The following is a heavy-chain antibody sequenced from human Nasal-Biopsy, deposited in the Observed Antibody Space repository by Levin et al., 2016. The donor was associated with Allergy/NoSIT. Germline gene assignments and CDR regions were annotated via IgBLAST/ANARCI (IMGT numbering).Heavy chain of an antibody. J-gene: IGHJ4*02. CDR3: VRENNV. CDR2: IYVGGST. V-gene: IGHV3-66*01. CDR1: GVSVNRYY. D-gene: IGHD1-14*01. Sequence: GGSLRLSCAASGVSVNRYYMSWVRQAPGKGLEWVTIIYVGGSTLYADSVKDRFSISRDTSTNTLYLQMNRLRVGDTAMYYCVRENNVWGQGTLVTVSS.